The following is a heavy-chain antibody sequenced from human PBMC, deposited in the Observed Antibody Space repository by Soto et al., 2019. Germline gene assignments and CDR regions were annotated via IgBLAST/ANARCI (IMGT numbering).Heavy chain of an antibody. CDR1: GFAFSSHP. CDR3: ARRTFGSSRSFDI. V-gene: IGHV3-23*01. J-gene: IGHJ3*02. Sequence: VQLLESGGDLVHPGASLRLSCAASGFAFSSHPMSWVRQAPEKGLEWVAGISDSGSLTYNADSVRARFTISRDNSKNTLYLQMNSLRAEDTAVYYCARRTFGSSRSFDIWGQGTMVTVSS. D-gene: IGHD6-6*01. CDR2: ISDSGSLT.